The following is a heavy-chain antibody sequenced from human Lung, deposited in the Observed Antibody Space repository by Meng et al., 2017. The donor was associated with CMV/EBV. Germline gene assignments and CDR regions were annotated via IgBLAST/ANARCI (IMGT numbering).Heavy chain of an antibody. J-gene: IGHJ4*02. V-gene: IGHV3-74*01. CDR2: INVDGNDT. D-gene: IGHD1-20*01. CDR3: TTITGINLSDY. Sequence: GGSLRLSCEASGFTFTHCWMHWVRQVPGKGQMWVSFINVDGNDTNYVDSVKGRFTISRDNVRNTLYLQMNSLTAEDTAIYYGTTITGINLSDYWGQGTLVTVSS. CDR1: GFTFTHCW.